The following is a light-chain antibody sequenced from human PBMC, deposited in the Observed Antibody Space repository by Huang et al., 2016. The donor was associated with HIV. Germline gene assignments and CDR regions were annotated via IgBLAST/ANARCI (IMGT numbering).Light chain of an antibody. J-gene: IGKJ1*01. Sequence: VMTQSPATLSVSSGERVTISCRASQSIAKHLSWYQQKPGQAPRLRIYDASTRATGIPARFSGSGSGTEFTLTISSLQSEDFTVYHCQQYNNWPPWTFGQGTKVEIK. V-gene: IGKV3-15*01. CDR1: QSIAKH. CDR2: DAS. CDR3: QQYNNWPPWT.